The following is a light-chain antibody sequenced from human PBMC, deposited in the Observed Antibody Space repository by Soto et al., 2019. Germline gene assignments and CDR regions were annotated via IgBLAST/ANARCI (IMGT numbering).Light chain of an antibody. J-gene: IGKJ1*01. Sequence: EIVIPQSTDTLSVSQGDRATLSCMASQSVSIDLAWYQQTPGQSPRLLIYGASTRATGIPARFSGSGSGTEFTLTIRSLQPDDIATYYCQQYSSDSAWTFGEGTKVDVK. CDR1: QSVSID. V-gene: IGKV3-15*01. CDR3: QQYSSDSAWT. CDR2: GAS.